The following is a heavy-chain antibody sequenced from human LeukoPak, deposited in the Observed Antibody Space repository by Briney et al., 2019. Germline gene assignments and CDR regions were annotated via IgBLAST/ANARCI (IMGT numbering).Heavy chain of an antibody. CDR3: ARDTRGESDY. CDR1: GFTFSSYA. D-gene: IGHD2-2*01. CDR2: VSSSSDTI. J-gene: IGHJ4*02. Sequence: GGSLRLSCAASGFTFSSYAMSWVCQAPGKGLEWVSYVSSSSDTIYYADSVKGRFTISRDNAKNSLYLQMNSLRAEDTAVYYCARDTRGESDYWGQGTQVTVSS. V-gene: IGHV3-48*04.